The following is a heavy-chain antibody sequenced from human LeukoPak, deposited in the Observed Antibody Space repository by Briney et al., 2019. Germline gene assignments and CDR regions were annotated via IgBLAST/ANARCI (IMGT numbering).Heavy chain of an antibody. J-gene: IGHJ4*02. CDR2: ISGNGGST. D-gene: IGHD3-22*01. Sequence: PGGSLRLSCATSGFTFSSYVMTWVRQAPGKGLEWVSTISGNGGSTYYADSVKGRFTISRDNSKNTNTLFLQMDSLRAEDTAVYYCAKVPHYYDSSGYCCLDYWGQGTLVTVSS. CDR1: GFTFSSYV. V-gene: IGHV3-23*01. CDR3: AKVPHYYDSSGYCCLDY.